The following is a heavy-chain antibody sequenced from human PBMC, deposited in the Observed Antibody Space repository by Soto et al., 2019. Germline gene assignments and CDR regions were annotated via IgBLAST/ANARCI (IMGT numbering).Heavy chain of an antibody. CDR3: ARDLEYYYGSGSYYEPTLFDY. V-gene: IGHV1-3*01. CDR2: INAGNGNT. J-gene: IGHJ4*02. Sequence: ASVKVSCKASGYTFTSYAMHWVRQAPGQRLEWMGWINAGNGNTKYSQKFQGRVTITRDTSASTAYMELSSLRSEDTAVYYCARDLEYYYGSGSYYEPTLFDYWGQGTLVTVSS. CDR1: GYTFTSYA. D-gene: IGHD3-10*01.